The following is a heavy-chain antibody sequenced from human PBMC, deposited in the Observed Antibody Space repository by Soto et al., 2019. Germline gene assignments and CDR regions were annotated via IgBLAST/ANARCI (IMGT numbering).Heavy chain of an antibody. CDR3: ARTGDDY. CDR1: GFTFTGFW. V-gene: IGHV3-7*01. Sequence: EVQLVDSGGGLVQPWGSLRLSCAASGFTFTGFWMAWVRQAPGKGLEWVANINQDGSQRYYMDSVKGRFTISRDNAEKSLYLQMNSLRAEDTAVYYCARTGDDYWGQGTLVTVSS. CDR2: INQDGSQR. J-gene: IGHJ4*02. D-gene: IGHD3-10*01.